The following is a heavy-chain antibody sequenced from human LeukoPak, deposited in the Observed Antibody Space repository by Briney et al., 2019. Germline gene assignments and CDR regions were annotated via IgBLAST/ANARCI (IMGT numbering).Heavy chain of an antibody. J-gene: IGHJ4*02. V-gene: IGHV5-51*01. Sequence: GESLKISCTGSGYTFTSHYIAWVRQMPGKALEWMGIIYPGDSDTRYSPSFQGQVTISVDKSINTAYLQWSSLKASDTAMYYCARRVALFSPRPTTTTFFDYWGQGTLVTVSS. CDR2: IYPGDSDT. CDR1: GYTFTSHY. D-gene: IGHD1-1*01. CDR3: ARRVALFSPRPTTTTFFDY.